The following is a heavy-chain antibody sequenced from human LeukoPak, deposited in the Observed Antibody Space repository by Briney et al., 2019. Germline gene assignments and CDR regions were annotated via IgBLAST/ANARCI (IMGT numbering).Heavy chain of an antibody. Sequence: PLETLSLTCTVSGGSISSYYWSWIRQPPGKGLEWIGYIYYSGSTNYNPSLKSRVTISVDTSKNQFSLKLSSVTAADTAVYYCARRDSSGWYYFDYWGQGTLVTVSS. CDR2: IYYSGST. D-gene: IGHD6-19*01. V-gene: IGHV4-59*08. CDR1: GGSISSYY. J-gene: IGHJ4*02. CDR3: ARRDSSGWYYFDY.